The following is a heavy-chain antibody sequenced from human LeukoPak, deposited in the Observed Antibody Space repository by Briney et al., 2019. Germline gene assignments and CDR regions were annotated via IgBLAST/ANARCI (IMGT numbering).Heavy chain of an antibody. CDR2: ISSGSAI. Sequence: GGSLRLSCAASGFSFSTYEMNWVRQAPGKGLEWLSYISSGSAIYSADSVKGRFTISRDNAKNSLYLQMNSLRAEDTAVYYCVRGLVVAATPPYSYYGMDVWGKGTTVTVSS. CDR1: GFSFSTYE. CDR3: VRGLVVAATPPYSYYGMDV. J-gene: IGHJ6*04. D-gene: IGHD2-15*01. V-gene: IGHV3-48*03.